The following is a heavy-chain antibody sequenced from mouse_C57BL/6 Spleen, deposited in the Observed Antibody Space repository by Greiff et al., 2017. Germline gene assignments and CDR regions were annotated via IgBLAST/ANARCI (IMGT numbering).Heavy chain of an antibody. J-gene: IGHJ2*01. CDR2: IYPRSGNT. V-gene: IGHV1-81*01. CDR1: GYTFTSYG. CDR3: ARVGRDFDY. D-gene: IGHD4-1*01. Sequence: VQLQQSGAELARPGASVKLSCKASGYTFTSYGISWVKQRTGQGLEWIGEIYPRSGNTYYNEKFKGKATLTADKSSSTAYMELRSLTSEDSAVYFCARVGRDFDYWGQATTLTVSS.